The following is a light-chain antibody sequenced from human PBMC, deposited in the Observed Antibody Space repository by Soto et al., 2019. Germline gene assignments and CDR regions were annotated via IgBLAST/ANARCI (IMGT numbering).Light chain of an antibody. CDR1: SGHSNYA. Sequence: QPVLTQSPSASASLGASVKLTCTLCSGHSNYAIAWHQQQPEKGPRYLMKLNSDGSHSKGDGIPDRFTGFSSGAERYLTISSLQSEDEADYYCQTWGTGLYVVFGGGTELTVL. CDR3: QTWGTGLYVV. CDR2: LNSDGSH. J-gene: IGLJ2*01. V-gene: IGLV4-69*01.